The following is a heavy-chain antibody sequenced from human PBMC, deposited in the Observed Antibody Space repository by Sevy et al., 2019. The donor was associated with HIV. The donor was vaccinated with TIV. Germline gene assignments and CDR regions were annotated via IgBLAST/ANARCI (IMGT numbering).Heavy chain of an antibody. CDR3: ARDYNYMDV. CDR2: IKQDGSEK. V-gene: IGHV3-7*03. CDR1: RFTFSSYW. J-gene: IGHJ6*03. Sequence: GGSLRLSCAASRFTFSSYWMSWVRQAPGKGLEWVANIKQDGSEKYYVDSVKGRFTISRDNAKNSLYLQMNSLRAEDTAVYYCARDYNYMDVWGKGTTVTVSS. D-gene: IGHD3-10*01.